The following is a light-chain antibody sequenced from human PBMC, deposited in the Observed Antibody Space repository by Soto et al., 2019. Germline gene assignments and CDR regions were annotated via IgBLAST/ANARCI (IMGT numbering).Light chain of an antibody. CDR2: GAS. J-gene: IGKJ1*01. CDR3: QQYGSSPGT. V-gene: IGKV3-20*01. Sequence: EIVLTQSPGTLSLSPGERATLSCRASQSATSNYLAWYQQRPGQAPRLLIFGASIRATGLPDRFSGSGSGTDFTLTISRLEPEDFAVYYCQQYGSSPGTFGQGTMVDIK. CDR1: QSATSNY.